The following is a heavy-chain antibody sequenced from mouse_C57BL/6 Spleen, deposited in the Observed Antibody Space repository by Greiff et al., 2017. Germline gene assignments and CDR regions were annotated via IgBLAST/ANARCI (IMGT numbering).Heavy chain of an antibody. V-gene: IGHV1-42*01. D-gene: IGHD2-4*01. CDR1: GYSFTGYY. CDR3: ASPYDYDGAWFAY. Sequence: DVQLQESGPELVKPGASVKISCKASGYSFTGYYMNWVKQSPEKSLEWIGEINPSTGGTTYNQKFKAKATLTVDKSSSTAYMQLKSLTSEDSAVYYCASPYDYDGAWFAYWGQGTLVTVSA. CDR2: INPSTGGT. J-gene: IGHJ3*01.